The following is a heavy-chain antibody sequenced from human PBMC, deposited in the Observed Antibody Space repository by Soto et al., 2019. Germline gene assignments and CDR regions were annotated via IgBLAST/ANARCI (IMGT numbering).Heavy chain of an antibody. V-gene: IGHV3-74*01. J-gene: IGHJ1*01. CDR1: GFTFSSYW. CDR2: ISNDGSST. CDR3: ARLPNKSPHN. Sequence: EVHLVESGGGLVQPGGSLRLSCVASGFTFSSYWMHWVRQAPGKGLVWVSSISNDGSSTSYADPVKGRFTISRDNAKNTLYLQMNSLRAEDTAVYYCARLPNKSPHNWGQGTLVIVSP.